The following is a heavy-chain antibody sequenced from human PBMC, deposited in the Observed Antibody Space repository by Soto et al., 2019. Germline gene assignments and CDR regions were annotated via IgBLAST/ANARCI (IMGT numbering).Heavy chain of an antibody. Sequence: QVQLVHSGPEVKKPGASVKVSCKTSGYTFTSFGIAWVRQAPAQGREGMGWISTSKGNTNYSQKFQGRVTMTPDTPTSTAYMESSSLRSDDTALYYRSTRSPAFDSWGQGPLVTVSP. CDR2: ISTSKGNT. CDR1: GYTFTSFG. CDR3: STRSPAFDS. V-gene: IGHV1-18*01. J-gene: IGHJ4*02.